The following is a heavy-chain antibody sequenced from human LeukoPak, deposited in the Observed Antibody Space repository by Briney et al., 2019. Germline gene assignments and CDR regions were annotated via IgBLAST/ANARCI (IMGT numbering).Heavy chain of an antibody. J-gene: IGHJ1*01. Sequence: PSETLPLTCTVSGGSISKYYWSWIRQPPGKGLECMGYIYYSGTTNYNPSLKSRVTISVDTSKNQFSLKLSSVSAAHTAVYYCARHGGYSSPYLHWGQGTLLTVSS. V-gene: IGHV4-59*08. D-gene: IGHD6-13*01. CDR1: GGSISKYY. CDR3: ARHGGYSSPYLH. CDR2: IYYSGTT.